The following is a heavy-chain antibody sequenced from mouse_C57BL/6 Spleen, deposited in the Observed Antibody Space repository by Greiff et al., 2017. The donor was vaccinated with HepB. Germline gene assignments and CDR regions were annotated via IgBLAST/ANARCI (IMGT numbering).Heavy chain of an antibody. D-gene: IGHD1-1*01. CDR3: ARGAGSSYLYYFDY. J-gene: IGHJ2*01. CDR1: GYSITSGYY. CDR2: ISYDGSN. Sequence: VQLKESGPGLVKPSQSLSLTCSVTGYSITSGYYWNWIRQFPGNKLEWMGYISYDGSNNYKPSLKNRISITRDTSKNQFFLKLNSVTTEDTATYYCARGAGSSYLYYFDYWGQGTTLTVSS. V-gene: IGHV3-6*01.